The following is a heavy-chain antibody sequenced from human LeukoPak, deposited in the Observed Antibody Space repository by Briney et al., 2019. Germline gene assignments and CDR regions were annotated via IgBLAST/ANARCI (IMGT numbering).Heavy chain of an antibody. CDR2: IRYDGSNK. V-gene: IGHV3-30*02. Sequence: GGSLRLSCAASGFTFSSYGMHWVRQAPGKGLEWVAFIRYDGSNKYYADSVKGRFTISRDNSKNTLYLQMNSLRAEDTAVYYCAKNFAEGADCFDYWGQGTLVTVSS. CDR1: GFTFSSYG. CDR3: AKNFAEGADCFDY. D-gene: IGHD3-9*01. J-gene: IGHJ4*02.